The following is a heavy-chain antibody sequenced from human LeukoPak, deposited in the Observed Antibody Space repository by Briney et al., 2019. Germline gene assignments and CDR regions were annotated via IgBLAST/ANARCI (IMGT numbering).Heavy chain of an antibody. Sequence: ASVKVSCKASGYTFTSYAMHWVRQAPGQRLEWMGWINAGNGNTKYSQEFQGRVTMTRDTSTSTVYMELSSLRSEDTAVYYCARDPHYYGSGSYFTEYYMDVWGKGTTVTISS. CDR2: INAGNGNT. CDR3: ARDPHYYGSGSYFTEYYMDV. J-gene: IGHJ6*03. D-gene: IGHD3-10*01. CDR1: GYTFTSYA. V-gene: IGHV1-3*03.